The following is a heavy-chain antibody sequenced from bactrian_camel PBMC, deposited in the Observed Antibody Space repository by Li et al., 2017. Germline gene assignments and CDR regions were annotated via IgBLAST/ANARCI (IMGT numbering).Heavy chain of an antibody. CDR2: VDSDGTT. J-gene: IGHJ4*01. CDR3: AKGRPRLGLVAADLD. V-gene: IGHV3S1*01. Sequence: HVQLVESGGGSVQAGGSLRLACTASGFTYKSYCMGWFRQAPGKGREGVAAVDSDGTTTYSDSVKGRFTVSRDNAKNTLYLQLDSLRTEDTATYYCAKGRPRLGLVAADLDRGQGTQVTVS. D-gene: IGHD7*01. CDR1: GFTYKSYC.